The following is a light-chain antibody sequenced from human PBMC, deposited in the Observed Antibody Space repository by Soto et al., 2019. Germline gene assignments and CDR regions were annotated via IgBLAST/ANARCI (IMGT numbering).Light chain of an antibody. Sequence: SVLTQPPSASVTPGQRGTLSCSGSIIVRNYVYWYQLLPGTAPRLLIHNNNQRPSGVPDRFSGSKPGASASLPISGLRSEDEADYYCAAWDDSLSGSVFGSGTKVT. CDR3: AAWDDSLSGSV. CDR2: NNN. V-gene: IGLV1-47*02. CDR1: SIIVRNY. J-gene: IGLJ1*01.